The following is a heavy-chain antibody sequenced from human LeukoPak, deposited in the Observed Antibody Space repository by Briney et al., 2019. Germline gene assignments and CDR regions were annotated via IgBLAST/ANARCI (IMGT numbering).Heavy chain of an antibody. J-gene: IGHJ5*02. CDR3: AREPLTRLLLWFGTDWFDP. V-gene: IGHV4-39*02. Sequence: PSETPSLTCTVSGGSISSSSYYWGWIRQPPGKGLEWIGSIYYSGSTYYNPSLKSRVTISVDTSKNQFSLKLSSVTAADTAVYYCAREPLTRLLLWFGTDWFDPWGQGTLVTVSS. D-gene: IGHD3-10*01. CDR2: IYYSGST. CDR1: GGSISSSSYY.